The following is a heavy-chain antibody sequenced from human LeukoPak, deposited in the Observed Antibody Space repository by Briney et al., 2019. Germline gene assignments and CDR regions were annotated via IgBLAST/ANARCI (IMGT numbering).Heavy chain of an antibody. V-gene: IGHV3-21*01. CDR1: GFTFSSYS. J-gene: IGHJ4*02. D-gene: IGHD3-22*01. CDR2: ISSSSSYI. Sequence: GGSLRLSCAASGFTFSSYSMNWVRQAPGKGLEWVSSISSSSSYIYYTDSVKGRFTISRDNAKNSLFLQMNSLRAEDTAVYYCARAKYYDSSGYSKWGQGTLVTVSS. CDR3: ARAKYYDSSGYSK.